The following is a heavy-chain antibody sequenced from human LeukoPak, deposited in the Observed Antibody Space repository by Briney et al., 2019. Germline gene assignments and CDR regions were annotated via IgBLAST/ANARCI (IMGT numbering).Heavy chain of an antibody. V-gene: IGHV3-11*01. D-gene: IGHD6-19*01. J-gene: IGHJ6*02. CDR3: ARDGGWPPGYYYYGMDV. CDR1: GGSISSYY. Sequence: LSLTCTVSGGSISSYYWSWIRQAPGKGLEWVSYISSSGSTIYYADSVKGRFTISRDNAKNSLHLQMNSLRAEDTAVYYCARDGGWPPGYYYYGMDVWGQGTTVTVSS. CDR2: ISSSGSTI.